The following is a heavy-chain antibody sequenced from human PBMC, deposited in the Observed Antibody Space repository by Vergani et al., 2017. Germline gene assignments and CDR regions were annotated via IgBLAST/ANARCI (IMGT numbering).Heavy chain of an antibody. J-gene: IGHJ3*02. V-gene: IGHV3-33*01. Sequence: QVQLVESGGGVVQPGRSLRLSCAASGFTFSSYGKHWVRQAPGKGLEWVAVIWYDGSNKYYADSVKGRFTISRDNSKNTLYLQMNSLRAEDTAVYYCARTPRAKVWPGNAFDIWGQGTMVTVSS. D-gene: IGHD3-10*01. CDR1: GFTFSSYG. CDR2: IWYDGSNK. CDR3: ARTPRAKVWPGNAFDI.